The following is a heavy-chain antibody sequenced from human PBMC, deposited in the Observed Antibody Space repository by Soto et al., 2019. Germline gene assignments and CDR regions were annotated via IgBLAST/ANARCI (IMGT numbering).Heavy chain of an antibody. Sequence: QVQLVQSGAEVKKPGASVKVSCKASGYTLTTHYFNWLRQAPGQGLEWIGIINPSGGSTSYAKKFQGRVSMTSDTSTSTVYMELSSLRSEDTAVYHCARDNGNWFNPWGQGTLVTVSS. D-gene: IGHD2-8*01. V-gene: IGHV1-46*01. J-gene: IGHJ5*02. CDR1: GYTLTTHY. CDR2: INPSGGST. CDR3: ARDNGNWFNP.